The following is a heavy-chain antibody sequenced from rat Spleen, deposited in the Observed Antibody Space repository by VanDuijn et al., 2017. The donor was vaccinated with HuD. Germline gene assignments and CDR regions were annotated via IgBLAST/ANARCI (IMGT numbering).Heavy chain of an antibody. CDR1: GFTFSDYY. J-gene: IGHJ1*01. CDR2: ISYDGSST. Sequence: EVQLVESDGGLVQPGRSLKLSCAASGFTFSDYYMAWVRQAPTKGLEWVATISYDGSSTYYRDSVKGRFTISRDNAKSTLYLQMDSLRSEDTATYYCARHELQYGYNQGYWYFDFWGPGTMVTVSS. D-gene: IGHD1-9*01. V-gene: IGHV5-29*01. CDR3: ARHELQYGYNQGYWYFDF.